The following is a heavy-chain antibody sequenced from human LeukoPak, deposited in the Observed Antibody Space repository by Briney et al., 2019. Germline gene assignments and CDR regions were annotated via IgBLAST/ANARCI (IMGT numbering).Heavy chain of an antibody. CDR2: FDPEDGET. CDR3: ARVRGGSCCDFDY. J-gene: IGHJ4*02. Sequence: ASVKVSCKVSGYTLTELSMHWVRQAPGKGLEWMGGFDPEDGETIYAQKFQGRVTITADKSTSTAYMELSSLRSEDTAVYYCARVRGGSCCDFDYWGQGTLVTVSS. CDR1: GYTLTELS. V-gene: IGHV1-24*01. D-gene: IGHD2-15*01.